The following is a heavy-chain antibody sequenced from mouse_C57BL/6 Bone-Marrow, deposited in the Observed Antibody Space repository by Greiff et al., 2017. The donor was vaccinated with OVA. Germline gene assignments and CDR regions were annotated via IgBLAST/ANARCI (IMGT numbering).Heavy chain of an antibody. V-gene: IGHV5-16*01. CDR3: ARDGTVVGGAMDY. J-gene: IGHJ4*01. D-gene: IGHD1-1*01. CDR1: GFTFSDYY. Sequence: EVLLVESEGGLVQPGSSMKLSCTASGFTFSDYYMAWVRQVPEKGLEWVANINYDGSSTYYLDSLKSRFIISRDNAKNILYLQMSSLKSEDTATYYCARDGTVVGGAMDYWGQGTSVTVSS. CDR2: INYDGSST.